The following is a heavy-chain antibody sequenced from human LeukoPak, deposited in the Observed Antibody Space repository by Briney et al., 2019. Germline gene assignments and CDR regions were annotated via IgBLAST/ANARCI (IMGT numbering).Heavy chain of an antibody. CDR3: AKDETYYYDSSGYQYEPAFDI. CDR2: ISGSGGST. V-gene: IGHV3-23*01. CDR1: GFTFSSYG. J-gene: IGHJ3*02. D-gene: IGHD3-22*01. Sequence: PGGSLRLSCAASGFTFSSYGMSWVRQAPGKGLEWVSVISGSGGSTYYADSVKGRFTISRDNSKNTLYLQMNSLRAEDTAVYYCAKDETYYYDSSGYQYEPAFDIWGQGTMVTVSS.